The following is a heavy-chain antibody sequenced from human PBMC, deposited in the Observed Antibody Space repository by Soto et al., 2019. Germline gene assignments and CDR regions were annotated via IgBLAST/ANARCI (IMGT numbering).Heavy chain of an antibody. J-gene: IGHJ4*02. V-gene: IGHV1-18*04. CDR3: AREEIAVAGFYYFDY. CDR1: GYTFTSYG. CDR2: ISAYNGNT. D-gene: IGHD6-19*01. Sequence: GASVKVSCKASGYTFTSYGISWVRQAPVQGLEWMGWISAYNGNTNYAQKLQGRVTMTTDTSTSTAYMELRSRRSDDTAVYYCAREEIAVAGFYYFDYWGQGTLVTVSS.